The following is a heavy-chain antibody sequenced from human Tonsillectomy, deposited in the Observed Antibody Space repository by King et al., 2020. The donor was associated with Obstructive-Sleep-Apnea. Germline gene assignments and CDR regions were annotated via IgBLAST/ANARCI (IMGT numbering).Heavy chain of an antibody. CDR2: INNSGGT. CDR1: GFTFSSYA. D-gene: IGHD3-10*01. V-gene: IGHV3-23*04. CDR3: AKLHGAAMVRWDFDH. Sequence: VQLVESGGGLVQPGGSLRLSCAASGFTFSSYAMSWVRQAPGKGLEWVSTINNSGGTYSADSVKGRFTISRDNSKNTLYLQMNSLRAEDTAVYYCAKLHGAAMVRWDFDHWGQGTLVTVSS. J-gene: IGHJ4*02.